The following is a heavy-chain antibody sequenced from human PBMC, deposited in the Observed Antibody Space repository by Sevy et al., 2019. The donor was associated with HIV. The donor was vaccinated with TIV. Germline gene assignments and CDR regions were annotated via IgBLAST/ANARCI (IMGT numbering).Heavy chain of an antibody. J-gene: IGHJ3*02. Sequence: GGSLRLSCAASGLSVSRNYLSWVRQAPGKGLEWVSVIYAGGSTYYADSVKGGFTVSRDKAKNTLYYQMNSLSAEDTAVYYCASQLGIGAFDIWGQGTMVTVSS. D-gene: IGHD7-27*01. CDR1: GLSVSRNY. V-gene: IGHV3-53*01. CDR2: IYAGGST. CDR3: ASQLGIGAFDI.